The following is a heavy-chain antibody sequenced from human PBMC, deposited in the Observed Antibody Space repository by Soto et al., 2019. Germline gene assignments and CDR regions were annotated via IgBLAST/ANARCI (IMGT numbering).Heavy chain of an antibody. V-gene: IGHV1-69*13. CDR3: ARDQYGVTGTPPHYYSGMDV. D-gene: IGHD1-20*01. CDR2: IIPIFGTA. Sequence: SVKVSCKASGGTFSSYAISWVRQAPGQGLEWMGGIIPIFGTANYAQKFQGRVTITADESTSTAYMELSSLRSEDTAVYYCARDQYGVTGTPPHYYSGMDVWGQGTTVTVSS. J-gene: IGHJ6*02. CDR1: GGTFSSYA.